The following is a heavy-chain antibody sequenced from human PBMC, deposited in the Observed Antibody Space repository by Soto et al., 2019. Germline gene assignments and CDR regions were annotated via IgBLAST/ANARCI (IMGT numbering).Heavy chain of an antibody. CDR3: ARDRGYSYGMSWFDP. Sequence: GGSLRLSCAASGFTFSSYTMNWVRQAPGKGLEWVSYISSSSSTIYYADSVRGRFTISRDNAKNSLYLQMNSLRDEDTAMYYCARDRGYSYGMSWFDPWGQGTLVTVSS. V-gene: IGHV3-48*02. D-gene: IGHD5-18*01. CDR2: ISSSSSTI. CDR1: GFTFSSYT. J-gene: IGHJ5*02.